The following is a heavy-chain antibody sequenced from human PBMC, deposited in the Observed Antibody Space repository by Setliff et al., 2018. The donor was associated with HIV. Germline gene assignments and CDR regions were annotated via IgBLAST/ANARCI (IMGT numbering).Heavy chain of an antibody. Sequence: ASVKVSCKASGYTFTNYYMHWVRQAPGQGLEWMGWINPNSGGTNYAQKFQGRVTMTRGTSISTAYMALSRLRSEDTAVYYCARASMGLVGYYDSSGLNWFDPWGQGTLVTVSS. V-gene: IGHV1-2*02. D-gene: IGHD3-22*01. J-gene: IGHJ5*02. CDR2: INPNSGGT. CDR1: GYTFTNYY. CDR3: ARASMGLVGYYDSSGLNWFDP.